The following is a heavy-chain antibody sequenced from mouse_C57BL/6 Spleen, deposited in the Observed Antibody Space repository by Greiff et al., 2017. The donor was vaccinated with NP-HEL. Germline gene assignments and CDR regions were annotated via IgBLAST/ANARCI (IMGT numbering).Heavy chain of an antibody. Sequence: QVQLQQSDAELVKPGASVKISCKVSGYTFTDHTIHWMKQRPEQGLEWIGYIYPRDGSTKYNEKFKGKATLTADKSSSTAYMQLNSLTSEDSAVYFCARHIYYDYDDPYVDDWGQGTTLTVSS. CDR2: IYPRDGST. D-gene: IGHD2-4*01. CDR1: GYTFTDHT. J-gene: IGHJ2*01. V-gene: IGHV1-78*01. CDR3: ARHIYYDYDDPYVDD.